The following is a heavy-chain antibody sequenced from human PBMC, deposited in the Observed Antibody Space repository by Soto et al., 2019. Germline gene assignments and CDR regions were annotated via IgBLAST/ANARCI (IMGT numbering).Heavy chain of an antibody. V-gene: IGHV3-33*01. D-gene: IGHD6-13*01. CDR3: ARPKQQLLYYYYGMDV. CDR2: IWYDGSNK. J-gene: IGHJ6*02. CDR1: GFTFSSYG. Sequence: GGSLRLSCAASGFTFSSYGMHWVRQAPGKGLEWVAVIWYDGSNKYYADSVKGRFTISRDNSKNTLYLQMNSLRAEDTAVYYCARPKQQLLYYYYGMDVWGQGTTVTVSS.